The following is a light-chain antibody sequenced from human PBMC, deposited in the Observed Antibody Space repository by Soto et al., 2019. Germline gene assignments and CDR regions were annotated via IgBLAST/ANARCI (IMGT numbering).Light chain of an antibody. CDR2: AAS. V-gene: IGKV1-39*01. CDR1: QSISSY. CDR3: QQSYRTPRT. J-gene: IGKJ1*01. Sequence: DIQMTQSPSSLSASVGDRVTITCRASQSISSYLNWYQQKPGKAPKLLIYAASSLQSGVPSRFSGSGSGTEFTLTSSRLQTEEFATYYCQQSYRTPRTFGQGNKVQIK.